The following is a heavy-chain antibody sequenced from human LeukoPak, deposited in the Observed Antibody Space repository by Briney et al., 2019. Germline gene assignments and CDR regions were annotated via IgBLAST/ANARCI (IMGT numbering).Heavy chain of an antibody. V-gene: IGHV1-2*02. CDR3: ARGGVDIMNTGTWKPLEF. CDR1: GYIFTAYY. D-gene: IGHD4-17*01. Sequence: ASVKVSCKTSGYIFTAYYIHWVRQAPGQGLEYMGWINPNSGGANYAQKFQGGVTMTTDASITTAYMELRRLRSDDTAVYYCARGGVDIMNTGTWKPLEFWGQGTLITVSS. J-gene: IGHJ4*01. CDR2: INPNSGGA.